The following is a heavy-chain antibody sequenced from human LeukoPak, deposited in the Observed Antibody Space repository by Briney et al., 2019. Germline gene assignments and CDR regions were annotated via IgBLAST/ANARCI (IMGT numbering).Heavy chain of an antibody. CDR3: FTMIVVAPRKKGAFDI. J-gene: IGHJ3*02. V-gene: IGHV3-53*01. CDR2: IYSGGST. Sequence: PGGSLRLSCAASGFTVSSNYMSWVRQAPGKGLEWVSVIYSGGSTYYADSVKGRFTISRDNSKNTLYLQMNSQRAEDTAVYYCFTMIVVAPRKKGAFDIWGQGTMVTVSS. D-gene: IGHD3-22*01. CDR1: GFTVSSNY.